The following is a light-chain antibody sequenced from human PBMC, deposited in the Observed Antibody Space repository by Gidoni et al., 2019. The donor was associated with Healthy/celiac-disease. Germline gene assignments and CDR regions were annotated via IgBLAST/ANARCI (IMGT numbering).Light chain of an antibody. V-gene: IGKV3-11*01. J-gene: IGKJ2*01. CDR2: DAS. Sequence: EIVFTQSPATLPLSPGERATLSCRASQSVSSYLAWYQQQPGQAPRLLIYDASNSATGIPARSSGSGSGTDLTLTISSLEPEDVAVYYCQQRSNWPPMYTFGQGTKLEIK. CDR3: QQRSNWPPMYT. CDR1: QSVSSY.